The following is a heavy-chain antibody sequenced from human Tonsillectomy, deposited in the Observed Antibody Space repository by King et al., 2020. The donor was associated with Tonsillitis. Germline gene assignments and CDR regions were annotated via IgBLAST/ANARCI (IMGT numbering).Heavy chain of an antibody. V-gene: IGHV3-30-3*01. Sequence: VQLVESGGGVVQPGRSLRLSCAASGFTFSSYAMHWVRQAPGKGLEWVALISYVGSNKYYADSLKGRFTIYRDNSKNTLSLQMDSLRAEDTAVYYCARAYTALATGHFDHWGQGTLVTVSS. J-gene: IGHJ4*02. CDR2: ISYVGSNK. CDR1: GFTFSSYA. CDR3: ARAYTALATGHFDH. D-gene: IGHD3-16*01.